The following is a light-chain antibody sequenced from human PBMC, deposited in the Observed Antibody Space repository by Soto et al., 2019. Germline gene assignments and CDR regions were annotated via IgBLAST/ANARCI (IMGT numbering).Light chain of an antibody. CDR3: SSFTRFNTLL. CDR1: SSDIGAFNY. CDR2: EVT. Sequence: QTVLTQPASVSASPGQSITISCSGTSSDIGAFNYVSWYQQHPGKAPKLMISEVTYRHSGISNRFSGSKSGSTASLIISGLQADDEADYYCSSFTRFNTLLFGGGTKLTVL. V-gene: IGLV2-14*01. J-gene: IGLJ2*01.